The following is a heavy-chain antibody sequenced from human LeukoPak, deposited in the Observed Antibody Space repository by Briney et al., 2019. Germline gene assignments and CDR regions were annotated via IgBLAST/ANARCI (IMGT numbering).Heavy chain of an antibody. CDR1: GFTFSSYW. V-gene: IGHV3-74*01. CDR3: ARGRPHGNDY. J-gene: IGHJ4*02. CDR2: IASDGSST. D-gene: IGHD4-23*01. Sequence: GGSLRLSCAASGFTFSSYWMHWVRQAPGKGLVWVSRIASDGSSTTYADSVKGRFSISRDNAKNTLYQQMNSLRVEDTAVYYCARGRPHGNDYWGQGTLVTVSS.